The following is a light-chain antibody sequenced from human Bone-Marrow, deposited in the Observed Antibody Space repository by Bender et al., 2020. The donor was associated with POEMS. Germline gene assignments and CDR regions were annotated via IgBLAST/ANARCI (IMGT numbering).Light chain of an antibody. CDR3: CSYTSSSTLVV. CDR2: DVS. CDR1: SSDVGAYDY. J-gene: IGLJ2*01. Sequence: QSALTQPASVSESPGQSITISCTGTSSDVGAYDYVSWYQQHPGKAPKLIIYDVSNRPSGVSNRFSGSKSGNTASLTVSGLQAEDEADYYCCSYTSSSTLVVFGGGTKLTVL. V-gene: IGLV2-14*03.